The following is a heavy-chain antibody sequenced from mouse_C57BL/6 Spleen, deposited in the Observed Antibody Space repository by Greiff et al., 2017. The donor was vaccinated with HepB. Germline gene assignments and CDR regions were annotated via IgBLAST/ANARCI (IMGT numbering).Heavy chain of an antibody. V-gene: IGHV1-69*01. CDR3: ARRGLYYGSSYAMDY. Sequence: QVQLQQPGAELVMPGASVKLSCKASGYTFTSYWMHWVKQRPGQGLEWIGEIDPSDSYTNYNQKFKGKSTLTVDKSSSTAYMQLSSLTSEDSAVYYGARRGLYYGSSYAMDYWGQGTSVTVSS. D-gene: IGHD1-1*01. CDR2: IDPSDSYT. CDR1: GYTFTSYW. J-gene: IGHJ4*01.